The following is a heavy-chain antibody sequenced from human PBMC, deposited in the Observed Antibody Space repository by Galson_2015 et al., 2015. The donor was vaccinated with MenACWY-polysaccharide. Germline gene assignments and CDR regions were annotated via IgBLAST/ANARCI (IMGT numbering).Heavy chain of an antibody. CDR3: AGRVNDYDSNLGRGWYFDL. CDR1: GDTFTSSW. J-gene: IGHJ2*01. CDR2: IYPGDSET. D-gene: IGHD3-22*01. V-gene: IGHV5-51*03. Sequence: QSGAEVKKPGGSLKISCKGSGDTFTSSWIGWVRQMPGKGLEWMGIIYPGDSETIYSPSIQGQVTISADKSITTAYLQWSSPKTSDSAMFYCAGRVNDYDSNLGRGWYFDLWGRGALVTVSS.